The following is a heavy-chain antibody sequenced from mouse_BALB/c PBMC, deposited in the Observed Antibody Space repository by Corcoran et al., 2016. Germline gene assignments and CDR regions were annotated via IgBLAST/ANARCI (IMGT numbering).Heavy chain of an antibody. D-gene: IGHD1-1*02. V-gene: IGHV1-18*01. CDR3: LCFCGTYYFDF. Sequence: EVQLQQFGAELVKPGASVKISCKASGYTFTDYNMDWVKQSHGKSLEWIGDINPNYDSTSYNQKFKGKATLTVDKSSSTAYMELRSLTSEDTAVSSFLCFCGTYYFDFCAQCLTLTFSS. CDR2: INPNYDST. J-gene: IGHJ2*01. CDR1: GYTFTDYN.